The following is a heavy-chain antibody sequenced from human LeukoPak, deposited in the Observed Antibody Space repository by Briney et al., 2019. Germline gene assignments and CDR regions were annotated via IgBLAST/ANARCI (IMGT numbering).Heavy chain of an antibody. CDR3: AKALFGVVSQTYDY. V-gene: IGHV3-23*01. Sequence: GGSLRLSCAASGITFSSYAMSWVRQAPGKGLEWVSGISGSGGSKYYADSVKGWFTISGDNSKNTLYLQMNSLRAEDTAVYYCAKALFGVVSQTYDYWGQGTLVTVSS. J-gene: IGHJ4*02. CDR2: ISGSGGSK. CDR1: GITFSSYA. D-gene: IGHD3-3*01.